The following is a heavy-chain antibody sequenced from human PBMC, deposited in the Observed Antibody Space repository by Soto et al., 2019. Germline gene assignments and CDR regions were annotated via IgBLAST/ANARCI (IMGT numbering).Heavy chain of an antibody. CDR3: VSDYTNLDY. CDR2: IYYSGST. J-gene: IGHJ4*02. Sequence: LETLSLTCTVSGGSISSSSYYWGWIRQPPGKGLEWIGSIYYSGSTYYNPSLKSRVTISVDTSKNQFSLTTEDTAFYYCGKDGAVSDYTNLDYWGQGALVTVSS. CDR1: GGSISSSSYY. V-gene: IGHV4-39*01. D-gene: IGHD4-4*01.